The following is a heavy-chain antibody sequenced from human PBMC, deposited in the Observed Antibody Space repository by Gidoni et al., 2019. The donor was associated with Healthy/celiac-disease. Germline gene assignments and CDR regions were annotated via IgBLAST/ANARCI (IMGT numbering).Heavy chain of an antibody. CDR1: GGTFSSYA. V-gene: IGHV1-69*04. CDR3: ASVADGYPVKRAFDI. D-gene: IGHD5-12*01. CDR2: IIPILGIA. Sequence: QVQLVQSGAEVKKPGSSVKVSCKASGGTFSSYAISWVRQAPGQGLEWMGRIIPILGIANYAQKFQGRVTITADKSTSTAYMELSSLRSEDTAVYYCASVADGYPVKRAFDIWGQGTMVTVSS. J-gene: IGHJ3*02.